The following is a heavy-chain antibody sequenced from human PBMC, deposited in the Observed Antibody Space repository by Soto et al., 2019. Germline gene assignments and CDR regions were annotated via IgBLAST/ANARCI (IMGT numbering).Heavy chain of an antibody. CDR1: GFTFSSYA. J-gene: IGHJ4*02. CDR2: ISYDGSNK. D-gene: IGHD6-25*01. Sequence: GGSLRLSCAASGFTFSSYAMHWVRQAPGKGLEWVAVISYDGSNKYYADSVKGRFTIARDNSKNTLYLQMNSLRAEDTAVYYCAREHRSRPLEYYFDYWGQGTLVTVSS. CDR3: AREHRSRPLEYYFDY. V-gene: IGHV3-30-3*01.